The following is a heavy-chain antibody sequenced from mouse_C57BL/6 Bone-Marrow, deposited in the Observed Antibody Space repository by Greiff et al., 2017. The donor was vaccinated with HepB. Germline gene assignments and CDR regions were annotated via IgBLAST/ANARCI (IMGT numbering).Heavy chain of an antibody. Sequence: EVMLVESGAELVRPGASVKLSCTASGFNIKDDYMHWVKQRPEQGLEWIGWIDPENGDTEYASKFQGKATITADTSSNTAYLQLSSLTSEDTAVYYCNKITTVVADYAMDYWGQGTSVTVSS. V-gene: IGHV14-4*01. CDR3: NKITTVVADYAMDY. D-gene: IGHD1-1*01. CDR2: IDPENGDT. J-gene: IGHJ4*01. CDR1: GFNIKDDY.